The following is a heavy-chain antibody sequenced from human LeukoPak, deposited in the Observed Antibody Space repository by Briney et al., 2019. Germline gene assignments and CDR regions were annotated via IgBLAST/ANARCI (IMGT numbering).Heavy chain of an antibody. CDR2: IYYSGST. D-gene: IGHD1-26*01. CDR3: ARGQYSGSCFDN. J-gene: IGHJ4*02. CDR1: GGSISSYL. V-gene: IGHV4-59*01. Sequence: SETLSLTCTVSGGSISSYLWSWIRQPPGKGLEWIGYIYYSGSTNYNPSLKSRVTILVDTSKNQFSLKVSSVTAAATAVYYCARGQYSGSCFDNWGQGTLVTVSS.